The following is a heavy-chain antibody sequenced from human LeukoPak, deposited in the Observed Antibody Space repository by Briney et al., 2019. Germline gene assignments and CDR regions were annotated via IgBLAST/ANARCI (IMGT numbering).Heavy chain of an antibody. Sequence: SETLSLTCAVSGYSINSDYCWGWIRQPPGKGPEWIGSIYRSGSTYYNPSLKSRVTISVDTSTNQFSLKLNSVTAADTAVYYCARQYQLLYPDYWGQGTLVTVSS. CDR2: IYRSGST. CDR3: ARQYQLLYPDY. CDR1: GYSINSDYC. V-gene: IGHV4-38-2*01. J-gene: IGHJ4*02. D-gene: IGHD2-2*02.